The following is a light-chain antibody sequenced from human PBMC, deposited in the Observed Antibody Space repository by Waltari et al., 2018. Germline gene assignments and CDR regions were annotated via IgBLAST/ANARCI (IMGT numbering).Light chain of an antibody. CDR3: QQYSSFPRT. V-gene: IGKV1-NL1*01. Sequence: DIQMTQSPSSLSASVGDRVTITCRASQVLNNALAWYQQKGGKVPKLLLYAASRLESGVPSRFSGSGSRTDYTLTISSLQAEDFATYYCQQYSSFPRTFGQGTKVEIK. CDR1: QVLNNA. CDR2: AAS. J-gene: IGKJ1*01.